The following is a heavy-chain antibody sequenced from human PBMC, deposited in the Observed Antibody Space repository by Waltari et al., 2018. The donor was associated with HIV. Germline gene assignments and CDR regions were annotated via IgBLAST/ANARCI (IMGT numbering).Heavy chain of an antibody. Sequence: VQLVELGGGLVRPGGSRGLSCAVPGFPWGCFGTPWVRQAPGKGLEWVANIKQDGSEAYYVDSVKGRFTISRDNAKNSLYLQMNSLRAEDTAVYYCARQRGSGSGDYWGRGTLVTVSS. CDR3: ARQRGSGSGDY. CDR2: IKQDGSEA. J-gene: IGHJ4*02. D-gene: IGHD1-26*01. CDR1: GFPWGCFG. V-gene: IGHV3-7*01.